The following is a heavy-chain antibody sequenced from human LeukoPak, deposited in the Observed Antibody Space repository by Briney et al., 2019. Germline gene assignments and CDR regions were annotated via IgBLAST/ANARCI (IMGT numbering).Heavy chain of an antibody. D-gene: IGHD4-17*01. Sequence: GGSLRLSCAASGFTFSGYSMNWVRQAPGKGLEWVSSISSSGGSTYYADSVKGRFTISRDNSKNTLYLQMNSLRAEDTAVYYCAKATVTTLLLDYYYYYMDVWGKGTTVTVSS. CDR3: AKATVTTLLLDYYYYYMDV. V-gene: IGHV3-23*01. J-gene: IGHJ6*03. CDR2: ISSSGGST. CDR1: GFTFSGYS.